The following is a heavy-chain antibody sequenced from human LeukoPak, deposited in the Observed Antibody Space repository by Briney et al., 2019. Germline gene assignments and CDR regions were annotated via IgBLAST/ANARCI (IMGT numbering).Heavy chain of an antibody. Sequence: SETLSLTCAVSGDSITSGGYSWSWIRQTPGKGLEWIAYIRDSGSTYSNPSLKSRLSISIDTSKNQFSLKLNSVTAADTAVYYCARVVAAAGNNWFDPWGQGTLVTVSS. CDR3: ARVVAAAGNNWFDP. J-gene: IGHJ5*02. D-gene: IGHD6-25*01. V-gene: IGHV4-30-4*07. CDR2: IRDSGST. CDR1: GDSITSGGYS.